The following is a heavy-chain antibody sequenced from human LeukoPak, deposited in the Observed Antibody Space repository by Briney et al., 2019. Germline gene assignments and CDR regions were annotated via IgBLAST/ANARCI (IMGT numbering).Heavy chain of an antibody. CDR3: ARGRRGSGWAPLY. V-gene: IGHV1-2*04. J-gene: IGHJ4*02. D-gene: IGHD6-19*01. CDR1: GCTFTGYY. CDR2: INPNSGGT. Sequence: VASVKVSCTASGCTFTGYYMHWVRQAPGQGLEWMGWINPNSGGTNYAQKFQGWVTMTRDTSISTAYMELSRLRSDDTAVYYCARGRRGSGWAPLYWGQGTLVTVSS.